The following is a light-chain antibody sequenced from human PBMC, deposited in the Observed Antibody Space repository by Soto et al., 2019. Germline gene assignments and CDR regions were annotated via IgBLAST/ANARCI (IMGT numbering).Light chain of an antibody. CDR2: DAS. V-gene: IGKV1-13*02. Sequence: AIQLTQSPSSLPASVGDRVIISCRASQGISSALAWYQQKPGRAPRLLIYDASSLQSGVPSRFSGSGSGTDFTLAISSLQPEDVATYYCQKYNSAPWTFGQGTKVEIK. CDR3: QKYNSAPWT. CDR1: QGISSA. J-gene: IGKJ1*01.